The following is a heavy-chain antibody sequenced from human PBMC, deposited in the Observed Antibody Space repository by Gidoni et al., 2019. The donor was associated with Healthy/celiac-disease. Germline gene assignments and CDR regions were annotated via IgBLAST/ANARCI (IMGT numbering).Heavy chain of an antibody. D-gene: IGHD6-13*01. CDR2: INPKSGDT. CDR1: GYTFTDYY. CDR3: AGGGAAAAYFDY. V-gene: IGHV1-2*02. Sequence: QVQLVQSGAEVKKPGASVKVSCKASGYTFTDYYVHWVRQAPGQGLEWMGWINPKSGDTKYAQKFQGRVTMTRDTSISTAYMELSRLRSDDTALYYCAGGGAAAAYFDYWGQGTLVTVSS. J-gene: IGHJ4*02.